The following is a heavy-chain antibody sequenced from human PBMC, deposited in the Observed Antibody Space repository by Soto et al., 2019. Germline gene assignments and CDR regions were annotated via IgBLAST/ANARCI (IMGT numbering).Heavy chain of an antibody. J-gene: IGHJ3*02. V-gene: IGHV1-18*01. D-gene: IGHD1-26*01. CDR2: ISAYNGNT. CDR3: ARVLKSGVGATDDAFDI. Sequence: QVQLVQSGAEVKKPGASVKVSCKASGYTFTSYGISWVRQAPGQGLEWMGWISAYNGNTNYAQMLQGRVTMTTDTATSTAYMELRSLRSDDTAVYYCARVLKSGVGATDDAFDIWGQGTMVTVSS. CDR1: GYTFTSYG.